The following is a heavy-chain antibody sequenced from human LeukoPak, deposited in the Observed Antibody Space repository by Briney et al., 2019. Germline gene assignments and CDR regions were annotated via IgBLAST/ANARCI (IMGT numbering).Heavy chain of an antibody. CDR1: GGSISNYY. CDR2: ISYSGNT. D-gene: IGHD6-6*01. CDR3: ARGRTYRSSSWFDP. J-gene: IGHJ5*02. V-gene: IGHV4-59*01. Sequence: SETLSLTCTVSGGSISNYYWSWIRQPPGKGLEWIGYISYSGNTNYNPSLKSRVTISVDTSKNQFSLKLSSVTATDTAVYYCARGRTYRSSSWFDPWGQGTLVTVSS.